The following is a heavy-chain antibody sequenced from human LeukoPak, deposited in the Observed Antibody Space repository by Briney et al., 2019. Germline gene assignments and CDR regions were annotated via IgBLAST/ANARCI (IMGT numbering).Heavy chain of an antibody. J-gene: IGHJ6*03. CDR1: GGSISGSNW. CDR3: ARVGEWLFDIDV. V-gene: IGHV4-4*02. CDR2: IFHIGTT. Sequence: PSGTLSLTCSVSGGSISGSNWWSWVRQSPCKGLEWLGEIFHIGTTNYNPSLKSRVAMSIDTSKMQFSLKLRSVTAADTAVYYCARVGEWLFDIDVWGKGTTVIVSS. D-gene: IGHD3-16*01.